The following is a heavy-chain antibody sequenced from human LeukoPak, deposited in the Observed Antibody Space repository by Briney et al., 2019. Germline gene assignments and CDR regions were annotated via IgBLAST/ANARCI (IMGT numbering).Heavy chain of an antibody. Sequence: GGSLRLSCAASGFTVSSNYMSWVRQAPGKGLEWVSVIYSGGSTYYADSVKGRFTISRDNSKNTLYLQMNSLRAEDTAVYYCARNIRTGTTYAFDIWGQGTMVTVSS. CDR1: GFTVSSNY. D-gene: IGHD1-7*01. CDR3: ARNIRTGTTYAFDI. V-gene: IGHV3-53*01. CDR2: IYSGGST. J-gene: IGHJ3*02.